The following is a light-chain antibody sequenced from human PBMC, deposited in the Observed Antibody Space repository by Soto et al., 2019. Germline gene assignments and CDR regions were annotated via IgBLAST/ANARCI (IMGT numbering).Light chain of an antibody. V-gene: IGKV3-20*01. CDR1: QSLTNSF. CDR2: DTS. Sequence: LTQSPGTLAFSPEERATLSCRASQSLTNSFIAWYQQRPGQAPRLLIYDTSSRASGIPDRFSGSGSGTDFTLTISRLEPEDFAVYYCQQYGSSPITFGQGTRLEIK. CDR3: QQYGSSPIT. J-gene: IGKJ5*01.